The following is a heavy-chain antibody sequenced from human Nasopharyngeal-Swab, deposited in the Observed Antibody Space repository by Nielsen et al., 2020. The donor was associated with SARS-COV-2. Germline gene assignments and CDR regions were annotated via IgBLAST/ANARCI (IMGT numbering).Heavy chain of an antibody. J-gene: IGHJ4*02. D-gene: IGHD6-13*01. V-gene: IGHV3-53*01. CDR2: IYSRGET. Sequence: WIRQPPGKGLEWVAVIYSRGETHYTDSVRGRFTISRDNSKNMVNLQLNSLRAEDTAVYYCARMDFIASHDYWGQGTLVTVSS. CDR3: ARMDFIASHDY.